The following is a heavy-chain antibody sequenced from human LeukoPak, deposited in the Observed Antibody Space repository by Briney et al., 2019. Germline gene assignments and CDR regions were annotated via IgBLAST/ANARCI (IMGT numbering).Heavy chain of an antibody. D-gene: IGHD1-26*01. Sequence: GGSLRLSCAASGFTFSSYWMHWVRQAPGKGLVWVSHISPDGSRTSYADSVKGRFTISRDNAKNSLYLQMNSLRAEDTAVYYCARVIGEWELQEYPDYWGQGTLVTVSS. CDR1: GFTFSSYW. CDR2: ISPDGSRT. J-gene: IGHJ4*02. CDR3: ARVIGEWELQEYPDY. V-gene: IGHV3-74*01.